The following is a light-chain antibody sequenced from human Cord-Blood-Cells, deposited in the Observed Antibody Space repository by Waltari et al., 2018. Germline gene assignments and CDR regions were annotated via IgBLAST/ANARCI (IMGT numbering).Light chain of an antibody. Sequence: DIQMTQSPSTLSASAGDRVTITCRAIQSISSWLAWYQQKPGKAPKLLIYDASSLESGVPSRFSGSGSGTEFTLTISSLQPDDCATYYCQQYNSYSWTFGQGTKVEIK. CDR2: DAS. J-gene: IGKJ1*01. CDR3: QQYNSYSWT. CDR1: QSISSW. V-gene: IGKV1-5*01.